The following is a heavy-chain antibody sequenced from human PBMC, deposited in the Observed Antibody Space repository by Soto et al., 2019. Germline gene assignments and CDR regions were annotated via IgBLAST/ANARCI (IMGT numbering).Heavy chain of an antibody. D-gene: IGHD6-19*01. V-gene: IGHV3-23*01. CDR2: ISGSGATT. J-gene: IGHJ4*02. Sequence: VQLLESGGGLVQPGGFLRLSCAASGFTFSTYAIIWVRQAPGKGLEWVSAISGSGATTYYADSVKGRFTITRDNSKNTLYLQMHSLRDEDTAVYYCANGDRTGYISGWYNYWGQGTLVTVSS. CDR3: ANGDRTGYISGWYNY. CDR1: GFTFSTYA.